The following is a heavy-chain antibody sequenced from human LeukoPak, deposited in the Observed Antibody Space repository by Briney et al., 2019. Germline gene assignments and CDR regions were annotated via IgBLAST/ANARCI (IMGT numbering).Heavy chain of an antibody. D-gene: IGHD3-10*01. V-gene: IGHV4-59*08. J-gene: IGHJ5*02. CDR1: GGSISSYY. CDR3: VRQRLWSDL. CDR2: IYYSGST. Sequence: SETLSLTCTVSGGSISSYYWSWIRQPPGKGLEWIGYIYYSGSTNYNPSLKSRVTISVDTSEKQFALSLSSVTAADTAVYYCVRQRLWSDLWGQGTLVIVSS.